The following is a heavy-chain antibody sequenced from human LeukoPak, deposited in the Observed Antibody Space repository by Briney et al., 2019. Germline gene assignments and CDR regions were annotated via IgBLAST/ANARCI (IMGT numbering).Heavy chain of an antibody. J-gene: IGHJ4*02. V-gene: IGHV1-18*01. Sequence: GASVKVSCKASGYTFTSYGISWVRQAPGQGLEWMGWISGYNGNTNYAQKLQGRVTMTTDTSTSTAYMELRSLRSDDTAVYYCARDSITIFGVIIRRDYWGQGTLVTVSS. CDR2: ISGYNGNT. CDR3: ARDSITIFGVIIRRDY. CDR1: GYTFTSYG. D-gene: IGHD3-3*01.